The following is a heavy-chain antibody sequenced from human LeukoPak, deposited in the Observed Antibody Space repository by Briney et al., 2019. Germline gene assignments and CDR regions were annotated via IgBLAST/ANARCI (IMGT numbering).Heavy chain of an antibody. D-gene: IGHD6-13*01. CDR3: AAAGTQPNWFDP. V-gene: IGHV3-21*01. Sequence: GGSLRLSCAASGVNFSSYSMNWVRQAPGKGLEWVSSISSSSSYIYYADSVKGRFTISRDNAKNSLYLQMNGLRAEDTAVYYCAAAGTQPNWFDPWGQGTRSPSPQ. CDR1: GVNFSSYS. CDR2: ISSSSSYI. J-gene: IGHJ5*02.